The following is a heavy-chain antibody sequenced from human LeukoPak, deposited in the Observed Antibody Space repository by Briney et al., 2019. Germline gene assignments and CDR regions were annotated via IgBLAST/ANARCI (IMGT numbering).Heavy chain of an antibody. V-gene: IGHV3-7*01. J-gene: IGHJ4*02. CDR1: GFTFSSYY. D-gene: IGHD4-23*01. CDR3: ARGGKGQFDY. CDR2: IKDDGSED. Sequence: GGSLKLSCAASGFTFSSYYMTWVRQAPGKGLEWVATIKDDGSEDYYLDSVKGRFTISRDNAKNSLYLQMNSLRAEDTAVYYCARGGKGQFDYWGQGTLVTVSS.